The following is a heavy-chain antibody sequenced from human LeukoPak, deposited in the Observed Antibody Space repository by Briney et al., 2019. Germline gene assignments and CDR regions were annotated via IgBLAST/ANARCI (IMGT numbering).Heavy chain of an antibody. V-gene: IGHV4-34*01. Sequence: SETLSLTCAVYGGSFSGYYWSWIRQPPGKGLEWIGEINHSGSTYYNPSLKSRVTISVDTSKNQFSLKLSSVTAADTAVYYCARVDKYYYDSSGYYNFDYWGQGTLVTVSS. CDR1: GGSFSGYY. CDR3: ARVDKYYYDSSGYYNFDY. J-gene: IGHJ4*02. D-gene: IGHD3-22*01. CDR2: INHSGST.